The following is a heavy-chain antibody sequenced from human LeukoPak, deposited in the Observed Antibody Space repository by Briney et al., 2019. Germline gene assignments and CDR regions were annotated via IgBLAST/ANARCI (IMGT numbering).Heavy chain of an antibody. J-gene: IGHJ4*02. D-gene: IGHD3-10*01. Sequence: GGSLRLSCAASGFTFSNAWMNWVRQAPGKGLEWVGRIKSKIDGRATNYAAPVKGRFTISRDDSENTLCLQMNSLKTEDTAVYYCTTDPGSGTLFDYWGQGTLVTVSS. CDR2: IKSKIDGRAT. CDR1: GFTFSNAW. V-gene: IGHV3-15*01. CDR3: TTDPGSGTLFDY.